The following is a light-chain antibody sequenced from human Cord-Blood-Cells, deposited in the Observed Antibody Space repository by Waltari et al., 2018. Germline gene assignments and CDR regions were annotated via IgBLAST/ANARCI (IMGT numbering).Light chain of an antibody. Sequence: QSVLTQPPSASGTPGQRVTISCSGSRSNIGSNYVYWYQQLPGPAPKLLIYRNNQRPSGVPDRFSGSKSGTSASLAISGLRSEDEADYYCAAWDDSLSAFFGGGTKLTVL. V-gene: IGLV1-47*01. CDR1: RSNIGSNY. CDR3: AAWDDSLSAF. CDR2: RNN. J-gene: IGLJ2*01.